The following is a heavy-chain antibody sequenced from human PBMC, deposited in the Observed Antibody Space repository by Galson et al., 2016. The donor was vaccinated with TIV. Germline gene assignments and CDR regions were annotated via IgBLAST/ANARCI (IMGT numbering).Heavy chain of an antibody. J-gene: IGHJ4*02. CDR1: GGTFSSYA. CDR2: IIGIFGSP. Sequence: SVKVSCKASGGTFSSYAISWVRQAPGRGLEWMGRIIGIFGSPNYAQKFQGRVTISADEFTSTAYMELSNLRSEDTAVYYCARGGGYCDSSGYNVWGQGTLVTVSS. V-gene: IGHV1-69*13. D-gene: IGHD3-22*01. CDR3: ARGGGYCDSSGYNV.